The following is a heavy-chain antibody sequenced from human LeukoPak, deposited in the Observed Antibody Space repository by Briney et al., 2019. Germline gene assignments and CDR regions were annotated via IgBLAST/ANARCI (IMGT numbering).Heavy chain of an antibody. D-gene: IGHD6-19*01. Sequence: PSETLSLTCTVSGGSISSYYWSWIRQPPGKGLEWIGYIYYIGSTNYNPSPKTRVTISVDTSKNQFALKLSSVTAADTAVYYCARAVADAFDIWGQGTMVTVSS. J-gene: IGHJ3*02. CDR1: GGSISSYY. V-gene: IGHV4-59*08. CDR3: ARAVADAFDI. CDR2: IYYIGST.